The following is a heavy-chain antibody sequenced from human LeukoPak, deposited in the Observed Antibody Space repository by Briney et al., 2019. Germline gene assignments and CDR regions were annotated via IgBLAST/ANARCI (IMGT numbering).Heavy chain of an antibody. Sequence: SETLSLTCTVSGGSISSGSYYWSWIRQPAGKGLEWIGRTYTSGSTNYNPSLKSRVTISVDTSKNQFSLKLSSVTAEDTAVYYCARDQPLYYFDGSSFLPLDYWGQGTLVTVSS. V-gene: IGHV4-61*02. CDR2: TYTSGST. CDR1: GGSISSGSYY. CDR3: ARDQPLYYFDGSSFLPLDY. J-gene: IGHJ4*02. D-gene: IGHD3-22*01.